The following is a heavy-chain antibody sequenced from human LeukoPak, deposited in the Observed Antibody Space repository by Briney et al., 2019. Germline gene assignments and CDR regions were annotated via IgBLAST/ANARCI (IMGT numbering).Heavy chain of an antibody. J-gene: IGHJ4*02. Sequence: GGSLRLSCAASGFTFSSYAMHWVRQAPGKGLEWVAVISYDGSNKYYADSVKGRFTISRDNSKNTLYLQMNSLRAEDTAVYYCERDLHRGGNYFDYWGQGTLVTVSS. D-gene: IGHD2-15*01. V-gene: IGHV3-30*01. CDR1: GFTFSSYA. CDR3: ERDLHRGGNYFDY. CDR2: ISYDGSNK.